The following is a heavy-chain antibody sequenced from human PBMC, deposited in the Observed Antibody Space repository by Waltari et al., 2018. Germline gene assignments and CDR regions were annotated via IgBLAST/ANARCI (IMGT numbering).Heavy chain of an antibody. D-gene: IGHD6-13*01. CDR3: ATDRLWYSSSWCYY. J-gene: IGHJ4*02. V-gene: IGHV1-24*01. Sequence: QVQLVQSGAEVTKPGASVKVSCKVSGYTLTELSMHWVRHAPGKGLEGMGGFDPEDGETIYAQKFQGRVTMTEDTSTDTAYMELSSLRSEDTAVYYCATDRLWYSSSWCYYWGQGTLVTVSS. CDR1: GYTLTELS. CDR2: FDPEDGET.